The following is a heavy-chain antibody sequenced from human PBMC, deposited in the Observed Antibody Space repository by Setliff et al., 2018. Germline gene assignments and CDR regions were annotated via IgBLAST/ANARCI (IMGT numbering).Heavy chain of an antibody. V-gene: IGHV1-3*01. CDR2: IHAGNGDT. CDR1: GFTSTNYA. J-gene: IGHJ1*01. Sequence: ASVKVSCKASGFTSTNYAIHWVRQAPGQRPECMGWIHAGNGDTKYSQKFQGRVTITRDTSASTVYMELSSLRSEDTAVYYCASAHYYSGYIEYFQYWGHGTLVTVSA. D-gene: IGHD5-12*01. CDR3: ASAHYYSGYIEYFQY.